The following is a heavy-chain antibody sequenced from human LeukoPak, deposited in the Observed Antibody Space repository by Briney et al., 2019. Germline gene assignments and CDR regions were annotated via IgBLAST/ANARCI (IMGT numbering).Heavy chain of an antibody. V-gene: IGHV4-38-2*01. CDR2: IYHSGST. Sequence: PSETLSLTCAVSGYSISSGYYWGWIRQPPGKGLEWIGSIYHSGSTYYNPSLKSQVTISVDTSKNQFSLKLSSVTAADTAVYYCAGGFPPYSSSAHRHVWGKGTTVTVSS. CDR1: GYSISSGYY. CDR3: AGGFPPYSSSAHRHV. D-gene: IGHD6-6*01. J-gene: IGHJ6*04.